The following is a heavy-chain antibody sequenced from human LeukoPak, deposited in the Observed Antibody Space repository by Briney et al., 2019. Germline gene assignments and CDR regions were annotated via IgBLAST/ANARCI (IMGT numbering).Heavy chain of an antibody. J-gene: IGHJ6*02. CDR1: GFTFSSYA. Sequence: GGSLRLSCAASGFTFSSYAMSWVRQAPGKGLEYVSAISGNGVTTHYTNSVKGRFTISRDNSKNTVSLQMGSLSTEDTAVYYCARDTNREQDIWGQGTTVTVSS. V-gene: IGHV3-64*01. CDR3: ARDTNREQDI. CDR2: ISGNGVTT. D-gene: IGHD3-3*01.